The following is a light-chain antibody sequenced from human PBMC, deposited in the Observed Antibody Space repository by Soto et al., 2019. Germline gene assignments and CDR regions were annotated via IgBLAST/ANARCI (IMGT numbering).Light chain of an antibody. Sequence: EIVMTQSPATLSVSPGERATLSCRASQSVGSKLAWYQEKPGQAPRLLIYDASTRATSIPARFSGSGSGTEFTLTISSLQSEDFAVYYCQQYNNWPPLTFGGGTKVEIK. J-gene: IGKJ4*01. CDR3: QQYNNWPPLT. CDR2: DAS. CDR1: QSVGSK. V-gene: IGKV3-15*01.